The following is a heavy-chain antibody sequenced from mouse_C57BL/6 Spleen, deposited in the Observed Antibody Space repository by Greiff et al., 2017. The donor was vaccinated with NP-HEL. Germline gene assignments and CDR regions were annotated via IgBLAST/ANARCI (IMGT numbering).Heavy chain of an antibody. Sequence: QVQLQQPGAELVKPGASVKVSCKASGYTFTSYWMHWVKQRPGQGLEWIGRIHPSDSDTNYNQKFKGKATLTVDKASSTAYMQLSSLTSEDSAVYYCASEGGYGNSYYLDDWGQGTTLTVSS. CDR2: IHPSDSDT. CDR3: ASEGGYGNSYYLDD. J-gene: IGHJ2*01. CDR1: GYTFTSYW. V-gene: IGHV1-74*01. D-gene: IGHD2-1*01.